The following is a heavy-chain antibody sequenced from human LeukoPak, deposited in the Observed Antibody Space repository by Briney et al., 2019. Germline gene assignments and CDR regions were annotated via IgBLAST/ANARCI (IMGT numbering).Heavy chain of an antibody. Sequence: SETLSLTCAVYGGSFSGFYWSWIRQPPGKGLEWIGEINHSGSTYYNPSLKSRVTISEDTSKNQFSLKLTSVTAADAAVYYCATLGEYYDSSGYYYNWGQGTLVTVSS. CDR3: ATLGEYYDSSGYYYN. V-gene: IGHV4-34*01. CDR1: GGSFSGFY. D-gene: IGHD3-22*01. J-gene: IGHJ4*02. CDR2: INHSGST.